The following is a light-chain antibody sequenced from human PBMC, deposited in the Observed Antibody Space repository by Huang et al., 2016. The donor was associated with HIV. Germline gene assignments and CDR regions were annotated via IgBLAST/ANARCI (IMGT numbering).Light chain of an antibody. CDR2: VAS. Sequence: DIQMTQSPSSLSASVGDRVTIACRASQSIGTYLNWYQQKPGKAPRLLIHVASSLQSGVPSRCGGSGSGTDFTLTISSLQPEDYATYYCQQSYSALGLTFGGGTKVEIK. V-gene: IGKV1-39*01. J-gene: IGKJ4*01. CDR3: QQSYSALGLT. CDR1: QSIGTY.